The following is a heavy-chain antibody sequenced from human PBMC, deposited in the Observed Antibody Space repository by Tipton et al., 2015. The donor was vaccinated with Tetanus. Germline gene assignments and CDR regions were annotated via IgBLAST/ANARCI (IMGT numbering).Heavy chain of an antibody. V-gene: IGHV3-53*01. J-gene: IGHJ4*02. CDR1: GFSFSNYW. Sequence: SLRLSCAASGFSFSNYWMIWVRQAPGKGLEWVSLTYGDGSTYYADSVKGRFTISRDNSKNTLYLQMSNLRAEDTAVYYCARDYPDFDYWARELWSPSPQ. CDR2: TYGDGST. CDR3: ARDYPDFDY. D-gene: IGHD3-16*02.